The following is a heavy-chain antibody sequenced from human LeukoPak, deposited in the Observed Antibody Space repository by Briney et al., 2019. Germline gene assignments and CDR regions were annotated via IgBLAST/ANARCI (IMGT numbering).Heavy chain of an antibody. V-gene: IGHV3-23*01. Sequence: GGSLRLSCAASGFTFSSYAMSWVRQAPGKGLEWVSGISGSGGSTNYADSVKGRFTISRDNSKNTLYLQMNSLRAEDTAVYYCAKHSLANFDYWGQGTLVTVSS. CDR1: GFTFSSYA. CDR3: AKHSLANFDY. CDR2: ISGSGGST. D-gene: IGHD2-21*01. J-gene: IGHJ4*02.